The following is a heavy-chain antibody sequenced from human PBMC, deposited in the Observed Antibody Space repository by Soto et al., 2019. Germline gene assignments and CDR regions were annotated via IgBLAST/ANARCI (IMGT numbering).Heavy chain of an antibody. CDR2: ISSSGSTI. D-gene: IGHD6-13*01. CDR3: AYSSTPFDY. V-gene: IGHV3-48*04. J-gene: IGHJ4*02. Sequence: GGSLRLSCAASGFTFSSYSMNWVRQAPGKGLEWVSYISSSGSTIYYADSVKGRFTISRDNAKNSLYLQMNSLRAEDTAVYYCAYSSTPFDYWGQGTLVTVSS. CDR1: GFTFSSYS.